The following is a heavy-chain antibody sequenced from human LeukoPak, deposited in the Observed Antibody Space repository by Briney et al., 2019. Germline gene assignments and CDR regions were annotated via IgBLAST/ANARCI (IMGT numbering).Heavy chain of an antibody. CDR3: ARSRGRSGTINWFDP. D-gene: IGHD3-10*01. CDR1: DYMFSIYW. J-gene: IGHJ5*02. V-gene: IGHV5-51*01. CDR2: IYPEDSDT. Sequence: GESLKISCETSDYMFSIYWVAWVRQVPGTGLEWIGAIYPEDSDTRYGPSFQGQVTMSADRSVRTAYLQWDSLKASDTGVYYCARSRGRSGTINWFDPWGQGTQVTVSS.